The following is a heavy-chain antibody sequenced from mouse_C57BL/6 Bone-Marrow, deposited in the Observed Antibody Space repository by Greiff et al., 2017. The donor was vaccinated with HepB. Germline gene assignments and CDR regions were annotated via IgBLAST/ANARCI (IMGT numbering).Heavy chain of an antibody. CDR1: EYEFPSHD. Sequence: EVKLMESGGGLVQPGESLKLSCESNEYEFPSHDMSWVRKTPEKRLELVAAINSDGGSTYYPDTMERRFIISRDNTKKTLYLQMSSLRSEDTDLYYCARYSNYGYYAMDYWGQGTSVTVSS. J-gene: IGHJ4*01. D-gene: IGHD2-5*01. CDR2: INSDGGST. CDR3: ARYSNYGYYAMDY. V-gene: IGHV5-2*01.